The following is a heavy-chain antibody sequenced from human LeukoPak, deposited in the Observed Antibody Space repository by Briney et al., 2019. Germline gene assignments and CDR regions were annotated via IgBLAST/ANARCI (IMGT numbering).Heavy chain of an antibody. CDR2: INHSGST. V-gene: IGHV4-34*01. J-gene: IGHJ4*02. CDR3: ARGVERWDYFDY. Sequence: SETLSLTCAVYGGSFSGYYWSWIRQPPGKGLEWIGEINHSGSTNYNPSLKSRVTISVDTSKNQFSLKLSSVTAADTAVYYCARGVERWDYFDYWGQGTLVTVSS. CDR1: GGSFSGYY. D-gene: IGHD3-16*01.